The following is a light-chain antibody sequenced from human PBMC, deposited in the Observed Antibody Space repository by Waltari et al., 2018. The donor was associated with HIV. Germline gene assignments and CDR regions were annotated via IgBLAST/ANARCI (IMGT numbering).Light chain of an antibody. V-gene: IGLV1-51*01. J-gene: IGLJ3*02. Sequence: SVLTQPPSVSAAPGQKVTISCSGTSSNIGNDYVSWYQHLPGAAPKLLIYANNQRPPGILDRFSVSKSGTSATLAVTGLQTEVEADYYCGTWDTSLSGAVFGGGTKLTVL. CDR1: SSNIGNDY. CDR3: GTWDTSLSGAV. CDR2: ANN.